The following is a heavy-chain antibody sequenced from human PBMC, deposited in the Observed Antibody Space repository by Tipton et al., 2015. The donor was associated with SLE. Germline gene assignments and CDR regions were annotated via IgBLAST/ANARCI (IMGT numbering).Heavy chain of an antibody. CDR3: ARGLTQSPDY. CDR1: GGSISSYY. V-gene: IGHV4-59*12. Sequence: TLSLTCTVSGGSISSYYWSWIRQPPGKGLEWIGYIHYSGSTNYNPSLKSRVTISVDTSKNQFSLKLTSVTAADTAVYYCARGLTQSPDYWGQGTLVTVSS. J-gene: IGHJ4*02. D-gene: IGHD4-23*01. CDR2: IHYSGST.